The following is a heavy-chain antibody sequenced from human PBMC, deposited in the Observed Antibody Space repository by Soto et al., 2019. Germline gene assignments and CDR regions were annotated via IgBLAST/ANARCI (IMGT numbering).Heavy chain of an antibody. J-gene: IGHJ4*02. CDR3: ASSSDSSSYYFDY. CDR1: GFTFSSYS. CDR2: ISSSSSTI. Sequence: GGSLRLSCAASGFTFSSYSMNWVRQAPGKGLEWVSYISSSSSTIYYADSVKGRFTISRDNAKNSLYLQMNSLRAEDTAVYYCASSSDSSSYYFDYWGQGTLVTVSS. V-gene: IGHV3-48*04. D-gene: IGHD6-6*01.